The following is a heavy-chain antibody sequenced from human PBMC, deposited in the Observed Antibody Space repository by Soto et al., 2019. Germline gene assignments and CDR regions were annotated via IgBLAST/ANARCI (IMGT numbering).Heavy chain of an antibody. V-gene: IGHV4-30-4*01. Sequence: SETLSLTCTVSGGSISSGDYYWSWIRQPPGKGLEWIGYIYYSGSTYYNPSLKSRVTISVDTSKNQFSLKLSSVTAADTAVYYCARDKSYYEGRGGMDVWGQGTTVTVSS. CDR2: IYYSGST. J-gene: IGHJ6*02. CDR1: GGSISSGDYY. D-gene: IGHD3-22*01. CDR3: ARDKSYYEGRGGMDV.